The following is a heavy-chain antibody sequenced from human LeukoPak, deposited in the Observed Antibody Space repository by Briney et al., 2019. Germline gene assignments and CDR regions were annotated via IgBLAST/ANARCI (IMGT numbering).Heavy chain of an antibody. Sequence: GGSLRLSCAGSGFTFSSYAIHWVRQAPGKGLEYVSTISSKGDNIFYANSVKGRFTISRDNSKNTVYLQMGSLRAEDMAVYYCGRVRISAARGYMDVWGNGTTVTVSS. CDR2: ISSKGDNI. CDR3: GRVRISAARGYMDV. D-gene: IGHD6-13*01. V-gene: IGHV3-64*01. J-gene: IGHJ6*04. CDR1: GFTFSSYA.